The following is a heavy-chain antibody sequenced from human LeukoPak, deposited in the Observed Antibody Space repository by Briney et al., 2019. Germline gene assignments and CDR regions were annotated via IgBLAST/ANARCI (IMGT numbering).Heavy chain of an antibody. CDR1: GFTFSNYG. J-gene: IGHJ4*02. Sequence: GGSLRLSCAASGFTFSNYGMHWVRQAPGKGLEWVAFIRYDGSNKYYADSVKGRFTISRDNSKNTLYLQMNSLRAEDTAVYYCAREWRTHPLSGSSAYFDYWGQGTLVTVSS. CDR2: IRYDGSNK. V-gene: IGHV3-30*02. D-gene: IGHD1-26*01. CDR3: AREWRTHPLSGSSAYFDY.